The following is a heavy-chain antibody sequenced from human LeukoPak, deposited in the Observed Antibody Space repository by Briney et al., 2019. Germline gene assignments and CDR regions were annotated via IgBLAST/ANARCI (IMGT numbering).Heavy chain of an antibody. D-gene: IGHD1-20*01. CDR1: GFTFSSYS. J-gene: IGHJ3*02. CDR3: ARTGYNWNQRAFDI. V-gene: IGHV3-48*04. CDR2: ISSSSSTI. Sequence: GGSLRLSCAASGFTFSSYSMNWVRQAPGKGLEWVSYISSSSSTIYYADSVKGRFTISRDNAKNSLYLQMNSLRAEDTAVYYCARTGYNWNQRAFDIWGQGTMVTVSS.